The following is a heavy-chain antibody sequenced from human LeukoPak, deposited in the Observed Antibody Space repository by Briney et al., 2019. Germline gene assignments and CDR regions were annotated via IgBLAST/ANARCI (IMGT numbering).Heavy chain of an antibody. D-gene: IGHD3-22*01. CDR3: ARDRYYYDSSGYHTPSLFDY. Sequence: PGGSLRLSCAASGFTFSSYGMHWVRQAPGKGLEWVSSISSSSSYIYYADSVKGRFTISRDNAKNSLYLQMNSLRAEDTAVYYCARDRYYYDSSGYHTPSLFDYWGQGTLVTVSS. CDR2: ISSSSSYI. J-gene: IGHJ4*02. CDR1: GFTFSSYG. V-gene: IGHV3-21*01.